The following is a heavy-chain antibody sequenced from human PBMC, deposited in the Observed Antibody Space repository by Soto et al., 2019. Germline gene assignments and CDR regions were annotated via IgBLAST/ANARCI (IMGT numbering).Heavy chain of an antibody. CDR1: GGTFRSYA. V-gene: IGHV1-69*12. J-gene: IGHJ4*02. CDR2: IIPIFGTA. CDR3: ASSADNSGWYYFDY. D-gene: IGHD6-19*01. Sequence: QVQLVQSGAEVKKPGSSVKVSCKASGGTFRSYAISWVRQAPGQGLAWMGGIIPIFGTANYAQQFQGRVTITADESTSTVYMELSSLRSEDTAMYYCASSADNSGWYYFDYWGQGTLVTVSS.